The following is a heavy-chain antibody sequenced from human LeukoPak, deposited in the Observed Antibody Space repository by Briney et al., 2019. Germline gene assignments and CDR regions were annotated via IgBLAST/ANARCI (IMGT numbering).Heavy chain of an antibody. D-gene: IGHD1-26*01. CDR3: ARHLLGRGADYYFFYMDV. CDR2: VYYTGRT. J-gene: IGHJ6*03. V-gene: IGHV4-38-2*02. CDR1: GYSIISGYH. Sequence: PSETLSLTCSVSGYSIISGYHWAWIRQPPGKGLEWIGNVYYTGRTYSNPSLRSRVTVSVDTSKNQFSLRLSSVTAADTAVYYCARHLLGRGADYYFFYMDVWGKGTTVTVSS.